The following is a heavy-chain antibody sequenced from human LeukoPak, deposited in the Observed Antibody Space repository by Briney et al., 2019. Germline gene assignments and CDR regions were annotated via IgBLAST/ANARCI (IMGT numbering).Heavy chain of an antibody. Sequence: GGSLRLSCAASGFTFSSYSMNWVRQAPGKGLEWVSSISSSSSYIYYADSVKGRFTISRDNAKNSLYLQMNSLRAEDTALYYCARANSNYDYYYGMDVWGQGTTVTVSS. D-gene: IGHD4-11*01. V-gene: IGHV3-21*01. CDR3: ARANSNYDYYYGMDV. CDR1: GFTFSSYS. CDR2: ISSSSSYI. J-gene: IGHJ6*02.